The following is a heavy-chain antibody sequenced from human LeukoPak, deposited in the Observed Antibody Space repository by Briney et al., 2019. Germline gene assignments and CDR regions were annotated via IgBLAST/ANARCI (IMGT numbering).Heavy chain of an antibody. J-gene: IGHJ4*02. V-gene: IGHV1-2*02. CDR3: ARDRMAGYSGCDLDY. CDR2: INPNSGGT. Sequence: ASVKVSCKASGYTFTDYYIHWVRQAPGQGLEWLGWINPNSGGTSYAQKFQGRITMTRDTSINTAYMELSSLRSDDTAVYFCARDRMAGYSGCDLDYWGQGTLVAV. CDR1: GYTFTDYY. D-gene: IGHD5-12*01.